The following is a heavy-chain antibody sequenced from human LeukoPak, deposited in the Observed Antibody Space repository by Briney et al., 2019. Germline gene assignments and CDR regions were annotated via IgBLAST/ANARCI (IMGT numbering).Heavy chain of an antibody. J-gene: IGHJ4*02. Sequence: GGSLRLSCAASGFFFSSYAMHWVRQAPGKGLEWVAVISYDGSNKYYADSVKGRFTISRDNSKNTLYLQMNSLRAEDTAVYYCARERELWFGELLGPFDYWGQGTLVTVSS. CDR1: GFFFSSYA. CDR2: ISYDGSNK. V-gene: IGHV3-30*04. D-gene: IGHD3-10*01. CDR3: ARERELWFGELLGPFDY.